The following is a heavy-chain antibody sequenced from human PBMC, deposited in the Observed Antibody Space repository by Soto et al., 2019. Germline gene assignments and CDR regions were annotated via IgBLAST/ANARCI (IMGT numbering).Heavy chain of an antibody. Sequence: GPSVKVSCKASGYTFTSYGISWVRQAPGQGLEWMGWISAYNGNTNYAQKLQGRVTMTTDTSTSTAYMELRSLRSDDTAVYYCASSRKQQLGSPGDYWGQGTLVTVSS. J-gene: IGHJ4*02. CDR2: ISAYNGNT. V-gene: IGHV1-18*01. CDR1: GYTFTSYG. D-gene: IGHD6-13*01. CDR3: ASSRKQQLGSPGDY.